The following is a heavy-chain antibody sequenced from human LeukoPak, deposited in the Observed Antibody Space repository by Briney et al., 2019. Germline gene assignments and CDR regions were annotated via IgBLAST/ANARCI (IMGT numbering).Heavy chain of an antibody. CDR2: IYYSGST. J-gene: IGHJ5*02. Sequence: SETPSLTCTVSGGSISSGGYYWSWIRQHPGKGLEWIGYIYYSGSTYYNPSLKSRVTISVDTPKNQFSLKLSSVTAADTAVYYCARGLYYDFWSGYSNWFDPWGQGTLVTVSS. CDR1: GGSISSGGYY. V-gene: IGHV4-31*03. CDR3: ARGLYYDFWSGYSNWFDP. D-gene: IGHD3-3*01.